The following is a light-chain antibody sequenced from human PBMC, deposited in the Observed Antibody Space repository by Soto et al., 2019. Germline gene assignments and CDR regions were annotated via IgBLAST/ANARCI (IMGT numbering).Light chain of an antibody. V-gene: IGLV4-60*03. CDR3: ETWSTNIRV. CDR1: SGHSSYI. J-gene: IGLJ3*02. Sequence: QLVLTQSSSASASLGSSVKLTCTLSSGHSSYIIAWHQQQPGKGPRYLMKLEGSGSYNKGSGVPDRFSGSSSGADRYLTISNLQSEDEADYYCETWSTNIRVFGGGTKLTVL. CDR2: LEGSGSY.